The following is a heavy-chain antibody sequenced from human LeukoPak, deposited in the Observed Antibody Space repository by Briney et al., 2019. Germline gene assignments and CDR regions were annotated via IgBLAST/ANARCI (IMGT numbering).Heavy chain of an antibody. CDR2: INSDGSNT. V-gene: IGHV3-74*01. Sequence: PGGSLRLSCAASGFTFSSYWMHWVRQAPGKGLVWVSRINSDGSNTIYADSVKGRFTISRDNSKNTLSLRMNSLRGEDTAVYYCARGPTPGDFDFWGQGTLVTVSS. D-gene: IGHD1-26*01. CDR1: GFTFSSYW. J-gene: IGHJ4*02. CDR3: ARGPTPGDFDF.